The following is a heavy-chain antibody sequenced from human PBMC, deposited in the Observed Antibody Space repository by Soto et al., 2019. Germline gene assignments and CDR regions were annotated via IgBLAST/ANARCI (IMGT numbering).Heavy chain of an antibody. CDR1: GYTFTSYY. Sequence: EASVKVSCKASGYTFTSYYMHWVRQAPGQGLEWMGIINPSGGSTSYAQKFQGRVTMTRDTSTSTVYMELRSLRSDDTAVYYCARDANPRDSYGDWLYWGQGTLVTVSS. CDR2: INPSGGST. CDR3: ARDANPRDSYGDWLY. D-gene: IGHD4-17*01. V-gene: IGHV1-46*01. J-gene: IGHJ4*02.